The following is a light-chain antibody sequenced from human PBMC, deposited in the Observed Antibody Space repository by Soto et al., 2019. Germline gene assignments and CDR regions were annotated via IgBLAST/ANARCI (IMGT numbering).Light chain of an antibody. CDR2: GAS. Sequence: EVVLTHSPATLSVSPGERATFSCRASQNIATNLAWYQQKPGQAPSLLIYGASNRATGIPARFSAGGSGTEFTLTISSLQSEDFAVYYCQQYNFWPYTLGQGTRLEI. V-gene: IGKV3-15*01. CDR3: QQYNFWPYT. CDR1: QNIATN. J-gene: IGKJ5*01.